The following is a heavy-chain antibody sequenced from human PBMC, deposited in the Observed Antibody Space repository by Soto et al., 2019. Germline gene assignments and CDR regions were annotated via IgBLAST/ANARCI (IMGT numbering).Heavy chain of an antibody. Sequence: PSETLSLTCTVSGGSISSYYWSWIRQPPGKGLEWIGYIYYSGSTNYNPSLKSRVTISVDTSKNQFSLKLSPVTAADTAVYYCAREGISYYDSSGYNYWGQGTLVTVSS. CDR2: IYYSGST. J-gene: IGHJ4*02. V-gene: IGHV4-59*01. D-gene: IGHD3-22*01. CDR1: GGSISSYY. CDR3: AREGISYYDSSGYNY.